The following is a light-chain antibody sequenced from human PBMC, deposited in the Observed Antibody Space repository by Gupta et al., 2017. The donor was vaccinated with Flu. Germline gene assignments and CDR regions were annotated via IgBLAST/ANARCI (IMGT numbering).Light chain of an antibody. CDR1: SSEVGGYNY. CDR3: TSYAGSNNLL. J-gene: IGLJ2*01. Sequence: SSEVGGYNYVSWYQQHPGKAPKLMIYEVSKRPSGVPDRFSGSKSGDTASLTVSGLQAEDEADYYCTSYAGSNNLLFGGGTKLTVL. V-gene: IGLV2-8*01. CDR2: EVS.